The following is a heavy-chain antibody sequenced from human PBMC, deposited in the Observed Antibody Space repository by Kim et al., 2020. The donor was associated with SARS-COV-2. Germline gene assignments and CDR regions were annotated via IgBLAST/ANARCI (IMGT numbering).Heavy chain of an antibody. Sequence: SETLSLTCTVSGGSISSYYWTWIRQPPGKGLEWIGYFYYSGGTNYNPSLKSRVSMSVDTSKNQFSLKLSSVTAADTAVYYCARGVELSTIYNYYAFDVWG. J-gene: IGHJ3*01. CDR2: FYYSGGT. CDR1: GGSISSYY. V-gene: IGHV4-59*01. D-gene: IGHD1-20*01. CDR3: ARGVELSTIYNYYAFDV.